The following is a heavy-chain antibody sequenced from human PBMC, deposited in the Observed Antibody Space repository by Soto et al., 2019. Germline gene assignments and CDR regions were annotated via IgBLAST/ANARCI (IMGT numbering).Heavy chain of an antibody. V-gene: IGHV1-46*01. J-gene: IGHJ6*02. CDR2: INPSGGST. CDR3: ARDLYYYDSSGYLWGLYYGMDV. CDR1: GYTFTSYY. D-gene: IGHD3-22*01. Sequence: GASVKVSCKASGYTFTSYYMHWVRQAPGQGLEWMGIINPSGGSTSYAQKFQGRVTMTRDTSTSTVYMELSSLRSEDTAVYYCARDLYYYDSSGYLWGLYYGMDVWGQGTTVTVSS.